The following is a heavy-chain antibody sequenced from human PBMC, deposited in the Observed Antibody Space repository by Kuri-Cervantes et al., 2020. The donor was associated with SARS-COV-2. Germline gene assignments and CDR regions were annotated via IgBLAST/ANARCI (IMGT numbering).Heavy chain of an antibody. CDR1: GGTFSSYA. J-gene: IGHJ5*02. CDR2: INPNSGGA. CDR3: AREGLSGYAGDWFDP. D-gene: IGHD5-12*01. V-gene: IGHV1-2*02. Sequence: ASVKVSCKASGGTFSSYAISWVRQAPGQGLEWMGYINPNSGGAKNAQKFQGRVTMTGDTSISTAYMELSRLTSEDTAIYYCAREGLSGYAGDWFDPWGQGTLVTVSS.